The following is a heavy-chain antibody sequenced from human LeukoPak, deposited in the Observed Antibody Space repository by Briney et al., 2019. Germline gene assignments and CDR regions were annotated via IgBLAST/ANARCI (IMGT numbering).Heavy chain of an antibody. D-gene: IGHD6-25*01. CDR1: GFTFSSYS. CDR3: AREPAAAGKNWFDP. V-gene: IGHV3-21*01. Sequence: GGSLRLSCAASGFTFSSYSMNWVRQAPGKGPEWVSSISSSSNYMYYADSVKGRFTISRDNAKNSLYLQMNSLRAEDTAMYYCAREPAAAGKNWFDPWGQGTLVTVSS. J-gene: IGHJ5*02. CDR2: ISSSSNYM.